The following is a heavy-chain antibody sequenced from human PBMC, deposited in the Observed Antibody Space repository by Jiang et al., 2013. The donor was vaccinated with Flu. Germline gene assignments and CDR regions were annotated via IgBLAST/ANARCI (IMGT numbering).Heavy chain of an antibody. J-gene: IGHJ5*02. V-gene: IGHV1-24*01. CDR3: ATDFQYNWFDP. CDR2: FDPEDGET. Sequence: SVTVSCKVSGYSLSELSMHWVRQAPGKGLEWMGGFDPEDGETIYAQKFQGRVTMTEDTSTDTAYMELSSLRSEDTAVYYCATDFQYNWFDPWGQGTLVTVSS. CDR1: GYSLSELS.